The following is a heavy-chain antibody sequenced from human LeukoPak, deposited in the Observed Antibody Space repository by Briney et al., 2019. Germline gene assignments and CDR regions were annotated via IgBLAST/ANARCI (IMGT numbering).Heavy chain of an antibody. Sequence: ASVKVTCKASAYTFTGYYIHWVGQAPGQGLEWMGWINPNSGGTNYAQNFQGRVTMTRDMSITTAYMELGRLRSDDTAVYYCARVGGYDELRSGYNGLNYWGQRTLVTVSS. V-gene: IGHV1-2*02. CDR3: ARVGGYDELRSGYNGLNY. D-gene: IGHD3-22*01. CDR1: AYTFTGYY. J-gene: IGHJ4*02. CDR2: INPNSGGT.